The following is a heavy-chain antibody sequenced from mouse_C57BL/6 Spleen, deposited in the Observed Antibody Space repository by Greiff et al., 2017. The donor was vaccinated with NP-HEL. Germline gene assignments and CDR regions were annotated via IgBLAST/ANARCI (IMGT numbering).Heavy chain of an antibody. V-gene: IGHV1-54*01. J-gene: IGHJ2*01. CDR1: GYAFTNYL. CDR3: ARGGDYYGSDY. D-gene: IGHD1-1*01. CDR2: INPGSGGT. Sequence: VQLQQSGAELVRPGTSVKVSCKASGYAFTNYLIEWVKQRPGQGLEWIGVINPGSGGTNYNEKFKGKATLTTDKSSSTAYMQLSSLTSEDSAVYFCARGGDYYGSDYWGQGTTLTVSS.